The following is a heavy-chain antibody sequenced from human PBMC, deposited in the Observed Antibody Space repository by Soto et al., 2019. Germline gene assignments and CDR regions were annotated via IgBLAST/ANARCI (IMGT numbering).Heavy chain of an antibody. CDR3: ATGGLRRNWFDP. D-gene: IGHD3-16*01. V-gene: IGHV1-46*01. CDR2: INPSGGST. CDR1: GYTFTSYY. J-gene: IGHJ5*02. Sequence: GASVKVSCKASGYTFTSYYMHWVRQAPGQGLEWMGIINPSGGSTSYAQKFQGRVTMTEDTSTSTVYMELSSLRSEDTAVYYCATGGLRRNWFDPWGQGTLVTVSS.